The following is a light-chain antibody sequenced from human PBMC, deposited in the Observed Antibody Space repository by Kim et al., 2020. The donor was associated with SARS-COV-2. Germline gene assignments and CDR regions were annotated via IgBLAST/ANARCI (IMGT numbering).Light chain of an antibody. CDR3: CSFAGSYTVL. V-gene: IGLV2-11*01. CDR2: DVS. CDR1: SSDVGGYNY. J-gene: IGLJ2*01. Sequence: GQSVTIACTGTSSDVGGYNYVSWYQQHPDKAPKLMIYDVSKRPSGVPGRFSGSKSGNTASLTISGLQAEDEADYYCCSFAGSYTVLFGGGTKLTVL.